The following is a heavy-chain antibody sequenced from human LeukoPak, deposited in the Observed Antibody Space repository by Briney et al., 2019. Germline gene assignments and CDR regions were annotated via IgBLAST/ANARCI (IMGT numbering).Heavy chain of an antibody. V-gene: IGHV4-30-2*03. CDR2: IYHSGST. CDR3: ARTGAGYSYYYVDV. J-gene: IGHJ6*03. D-gene: IGHD1-26*01. CDR1: GGSISSGGYY. Sequence: PSQTLSLTCTVSGGSISSGGYYWSWIRQPPGKGLEWIGTIYHSGSTYYNPSLKSRVTISVNTSKNQFSLNLSSVTAADTAVYYCARTGAGYSYYYVDVWGKGTTVTVSS.